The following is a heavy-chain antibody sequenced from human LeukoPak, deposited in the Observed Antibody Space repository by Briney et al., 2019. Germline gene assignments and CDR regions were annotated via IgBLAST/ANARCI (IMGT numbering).Heavy chain of an antibody. V-gene: IGHV4-59*08. J-gene: IGHJ4*02. CDR2: IYYSGST. CDR1: GGSISSYY. CDR3: ARHSHYYDSSGQFDY. D-gene: IGHD3-22*01. Sequence: SETLSLTCTVSGGSISSYYWSWIRQPPGKGLEWIGYIYYSGSTNYNPSLKSRVTISVDTSKNQFSLKLSSVTAADTAVYYCARHSHYYDSSGQFDYWGQGTLVTISS.